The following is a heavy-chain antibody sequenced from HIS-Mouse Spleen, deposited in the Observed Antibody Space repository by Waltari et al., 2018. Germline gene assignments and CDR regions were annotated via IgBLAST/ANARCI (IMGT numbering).Heavy chain of an antibody. Sequence: QVQLQESAPGLVKPSATLSLTCTVSGGSVSSGSSYWRWIRQPPGKGLEWIGYIYYSGSTNYNPSLKSRVTISVDTSKNQFSLKLSSVTAADTAVYYCASRSYSSGWYKAFDIWGQGTMVTVSS. V-gene: IGHV4-61*01. CDR3: ASRSYSSGWYKAFDI. D-gene: IGHD6-19*01. CDR2: IYYSGST. CDR1: GGSVSSGSSY. J-gene: IGHJ3*02.